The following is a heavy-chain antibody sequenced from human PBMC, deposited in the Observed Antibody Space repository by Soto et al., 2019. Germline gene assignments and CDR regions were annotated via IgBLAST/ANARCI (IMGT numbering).Heavy chain of an antibody. V-gene: IGHV3-30*18. Sequence: GGSLRLSCAASGFTFSSYGMHWVRQAPGKGLEWVAVISYDGSNKYYADSVKGRFTISRDNSKNTLYLQMTSLRAEDTAVYYCAKARDPMVRAAVHFGMDVWGQGTTVTVSS. CDR3: AKARDPMVRAAVHFGMDV. D-gene: IGHD3-10*01. CDR2: ISYDGSNK. J-gene: IGHJ6*02. CDR1: GFTFSSYG.